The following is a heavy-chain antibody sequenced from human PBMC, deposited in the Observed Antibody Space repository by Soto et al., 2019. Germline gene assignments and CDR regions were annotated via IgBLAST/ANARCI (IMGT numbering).Heavy chain of an antibody. Sequence: GGSLRLSCVASGFSFSRYWMHWVRQVPGKGPEWVSRINSDETITNYADSVKGRFTISRDNAKNSLYLQMNSLRAEDTAVYYCARHPERIAQIGWFDPWGQGTLVTVSS. V-gene: IGHV3-74*01. CDR2: INSDETIT. J-gene: IGHJ5*02. CDR3: ARHPERIAQIGWFDP. D-gene: IGHD6-13*01. CDR1: GFSFSRYW.